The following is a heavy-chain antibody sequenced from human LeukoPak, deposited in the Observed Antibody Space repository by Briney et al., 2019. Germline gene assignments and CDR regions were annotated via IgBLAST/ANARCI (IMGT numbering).Heavy chain of an antibody. J-gene: IGHJ3*02. CDR2: ISGSGAYS. CDR3: AKSSKSGSSWWLAFDI. V-gene: IGHV3-23*01. CDR1: GFTFSNYA. Sequence: PGGSLRLSCAASGFTFSNYAMSWVRQAPGKGLEWVSGISGSGAYSYYADSVKGRFTISRDNSKNTLYLQMNSLRAEDTAVYYCAKSSKSGSSWWLAFDIWGQGTMVTVSS. D-gene: IGHD6-13*01.